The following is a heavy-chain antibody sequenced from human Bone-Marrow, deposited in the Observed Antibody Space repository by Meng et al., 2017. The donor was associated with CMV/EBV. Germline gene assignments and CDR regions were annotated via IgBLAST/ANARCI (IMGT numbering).Heavy chain of an antibody. D-gene: IGHD3-22*01. J-gene: IGHJ4*02. CDR1: GGSFSGYY. Sequence: QVQLQHGGAGLLKPSETLSLTCAVYGGSFSGYYWSWIRQPPGKGLEWIGEINHSGSTNYNPSLKSRVTISVDTSKNQFSLKLSSVTAADTAVYYCVRGVDYYDSSGYYYWGQGTLVTVSS. CDR3: VRGVDYYDSSGYYY. CDR2: INHSGST. V-gene: IGHV4-34*01.